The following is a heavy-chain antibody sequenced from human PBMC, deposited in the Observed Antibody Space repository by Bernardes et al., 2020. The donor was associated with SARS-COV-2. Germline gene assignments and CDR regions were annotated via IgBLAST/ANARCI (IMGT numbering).Heavy chain of an antibody. D-gene: IGHD4-17*01. V-gene: IGHV3-9*01. CDR2: ISWNSGSI. Sequence: SLRLSCAASGFTFDDYAMHWVRQAPGKGLEWVSGISWNSGSIGYADSVKGRFTISRDNAKNSLYLQMNSLRAEDTALYYCAKAPPPDYGDYQYWYFDLWGRGTLVTVSS. CDR1: GFTFDDYA. CDR3: AKAPPPDYGDYQYWYFDL. J-gene: IGHJ2*01.